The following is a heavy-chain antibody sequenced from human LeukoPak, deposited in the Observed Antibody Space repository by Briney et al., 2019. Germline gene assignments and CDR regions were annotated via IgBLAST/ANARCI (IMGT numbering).Heavy chain of an antibody. V-gene: IGHV3-23*01. J-gene: IGHJ3*01. Sequence: GGSLRLSCAASGFTFSSYSMNWVRQAPGKGLEWVSLIASSGLNTYYADSVWGRFTISRDNSKNTLSLQMNSLRVEDTAIYYCARDIELSTWGLGTLVTVSS. CDR2: IASSGLNT. CDR1: GFTFSSYS. D-gene: IGHD5-12*01. CDR3: ARDIELST.